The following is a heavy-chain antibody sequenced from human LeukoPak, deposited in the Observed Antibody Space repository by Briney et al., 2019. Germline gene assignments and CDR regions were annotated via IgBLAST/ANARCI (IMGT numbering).Heavy chain of an antibody. Sequence: GGSLRLSCAASGFTFANYAMNWFRHTPGKGLEWLSYISSTNAIYYADSVKGRFTISRDNAKQSLYLQMNNLRAEDTAVYYCARDDKWAFDYWGQGTLVTVSS. CDR3: ARDDKWAFDY. J-gene: IGHJ4*02. D-gene: IGHD1-26*01. CDR2: ISSTNAI. V-gene: IGHV3-69-1*02. CDR1: GFTFANYA.